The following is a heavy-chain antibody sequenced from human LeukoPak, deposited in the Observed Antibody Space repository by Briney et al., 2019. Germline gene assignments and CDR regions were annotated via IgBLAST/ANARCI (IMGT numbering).Heavy chain of an antibody. CDR1: GFTFDDYA. Sequence: PGRSLRLSCAASGFTFDDYAMHWVRQAPGKGLEWVSGISWNSGSIGYADSVKGRFTISRDNAKNSLYLQMNSLRAEDTALYYCARGQNGPNTYYYGSGTNNWFDPWGQGTLVTVSS. CDR3: ARGQNGPNTYYYGSGTNNWFDP. D-gene: IGHD3-10*01. CDR2: ISWNSGSI. J-gene: IGHJ5*02. V-gene: IGHV3-9*01.